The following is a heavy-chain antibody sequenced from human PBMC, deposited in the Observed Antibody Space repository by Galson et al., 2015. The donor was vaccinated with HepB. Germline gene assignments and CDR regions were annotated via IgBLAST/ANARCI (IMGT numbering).Heavy chain of an antibody. CDR3: ASDRSYCRRSNCFGFEPKSFDP. CDR2: ISYDGSYT. CDR1: GFGFPYYA. D-gene: IGHD2-21*01. V-gene: IGHV3-30*04. Sequence: SLRLSCAASGFGFPYYAIDCVRQGPVEGLDWVAIISYDGSYTHTAGPVHGRITISKDNAKNLLFLQMNSLGAEDTAVYYCASDRSYCRRSNCFGFEPKSFDPRGQGTLVTVSA. J-gene: IGHJ5*01.